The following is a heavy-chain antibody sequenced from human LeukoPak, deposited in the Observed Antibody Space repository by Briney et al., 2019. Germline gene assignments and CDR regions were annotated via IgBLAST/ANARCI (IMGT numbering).Heavy chain of an antibody. CDR3: ARGAMGWFGP. CDR1: EYTFTGYY. CDR2: MNPNSGNT. J-gene: IGHJ5*02. Sequence: ASVKVSCKASEYTFTGYYMHWVRQAPGQGLEWMGWMNPNSGNTGYAQKFQGRVTMTRNTSISTAYMELSSLRSEDTAVYYCARGAMGWFGPWGQGTLVTVSS. D-gene: IGHD3-16*01. V-gene: IGHV1-8*02.